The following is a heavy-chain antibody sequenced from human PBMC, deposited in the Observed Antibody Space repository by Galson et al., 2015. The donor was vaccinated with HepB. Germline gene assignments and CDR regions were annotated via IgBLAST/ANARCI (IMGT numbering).Heavy chain of an antibody. V-gene: IGHV3-21*01. Sequence: SLRLSCAASGLTFSSYSMNRVRQAPGKGLEWVSAISSSSSYIYYADSVKGRFTISRDNAKNSLYLQMNSLRAEDTAVYYCAREWVVATIRGDFDYWGQGTLVTVSS. CDR2: ISSSSSYI. CDR3: AREWVVATIRGDFDY. J-gene: IGHJ4*02. CDR1: GLTFSSYS. D-gene: IGHD5-12*01.